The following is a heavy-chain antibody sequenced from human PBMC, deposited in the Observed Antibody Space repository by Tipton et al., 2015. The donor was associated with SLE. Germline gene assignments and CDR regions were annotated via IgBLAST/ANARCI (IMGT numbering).Heavy chain of an antibody. D-gene: IGHD3-22*01. Sequence: SLRLSCAASGFTFSSYAMSWVRQAPGKGLEWVSGISGSGGSTYYADSVKGRFTISRDNSKNTLYLQMNSLRAEDTAVYYCAKPTWRSGYYYEGFDYWGQGPLVPVSS. CDR1: GFTFSSYA. CDR3: AKPTWRSGYYYEGFDY. J-gene: IGHJ4*02. CDR2: ISGSGGST. V-gene: IGHV3-23*01.